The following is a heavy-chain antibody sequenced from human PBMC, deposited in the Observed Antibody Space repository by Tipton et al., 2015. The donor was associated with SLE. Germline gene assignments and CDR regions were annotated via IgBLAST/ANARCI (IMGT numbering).Heavy chain of an antibody. J-gene: IGHJ5*02. CDR3: ARAKRITMVRGVIGWFDP. CDR2: ISSSSSTI. Sequence: SLRLSCAASGFTFSSYSMNWVRQAPGKGLEWVSYISSSSSTIYYADSVKGRFTISRDNAKNSLYLQMNSLRDEDTAVYYCARAKRITMVRGVIGWFDPWGQGTLVTVSS. V-gene: IGHV3-48*02. D-gene: IGHD3-10*01. CDR1: GFTFSSYS.